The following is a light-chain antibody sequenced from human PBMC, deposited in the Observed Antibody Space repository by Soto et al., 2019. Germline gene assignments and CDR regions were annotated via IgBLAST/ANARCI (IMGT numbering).Light chain of an antibody. CDR3: QQRSNWPRYT. CDR2: DAS. V-gene: IGKV3-11*01. CDR1: QSVSSY. J-gene: IGKJ2*01. Sequence: EIVLTQSPATLSLSPGEGVTLSCRASQSVSSYLAWYQQKPGQAPRLLIYDASNRATGIPARFSGGGSGTAFTLTISSLEPDDFAVYYCQQRSNWPRYTFGQGTKLEIK.